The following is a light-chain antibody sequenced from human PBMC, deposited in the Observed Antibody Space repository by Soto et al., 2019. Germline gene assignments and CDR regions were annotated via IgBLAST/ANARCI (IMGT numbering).Light chain of an antibody. CDR1: SSDVGRYNI. CDR3: CSYAGSSTYV. Sequence: QSALTQPPSASGSPGQSITISCTGTSSDVGRYNIVSWYQQYPGKAPKLMIYEGSKRPSGVSNRFSGSKSGNTASLTISGLQAEDEADYYCCSYAGSSTYVFGTGTKVTVL. V-gene: IGLV2-23*01. CDR2: EGS. J-gene: IGLJ1*01.